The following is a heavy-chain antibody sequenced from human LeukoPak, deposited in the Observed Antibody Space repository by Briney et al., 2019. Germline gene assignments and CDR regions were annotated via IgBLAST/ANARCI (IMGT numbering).Heavy chain of an antibody. V-gene: IGHV3-20*04. J-gene: IGHJ4*02. D-gene: IGHD1-1*01. Sequence: PGGSLRLSCAASGFAFDDYGMSWVRQAPGKGLEWVSGINWNGGSTGYADSVKGRFTISRDNAKNSLYLQMNSLRAEDTAVYYCAKTNNWVFDYWGQGTLVTVSS. CDR2: INWNGGST. CDR1: GFAFDDYG. CDR3: AKTNNWVFDY.